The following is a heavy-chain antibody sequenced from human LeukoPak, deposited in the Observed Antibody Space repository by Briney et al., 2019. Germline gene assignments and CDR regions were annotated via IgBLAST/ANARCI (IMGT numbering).Heavy chain of an antibody. V-gene: IGHV3-23*01. CDR1: GFTFSSYA. J-gene: IGHJ4*02. CDR3: ARKLGYSYGYDY. Sequence: PGGSLRLSCAASGFTFSSYAMSWVRQAPGKGLEWVSAISDNGGSTYYADSVKGRFTISRDNSKNTLYLQMNSLRAEDTAVYYCARKLGYSYGYDYWGQGTLVTVSS. D-gene: IGHD5-18*01. CDR2: ISDNGGST.